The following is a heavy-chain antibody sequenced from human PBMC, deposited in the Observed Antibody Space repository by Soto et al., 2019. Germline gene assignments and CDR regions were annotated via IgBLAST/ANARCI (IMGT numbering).Heavy chain of an antibody. Sequence: GASVKVSCKSPGYTFTGYYMHWVRQAPGHGLEMMGWINPNSGGTNYAQKHQGRVTMTRDTSISTAYKELSRHRSDDTAVYYCARNLIYVVIGLDHWGQRTLVTVSP. V-gene: IGHV1-2*02. CDR2: INPNSGGT. J-gene: IGHJ5*02. CDR1: GYTFTGYY. D-gene: IGHD3-16*01. CDR3: ARNLIYVVIGLDH.